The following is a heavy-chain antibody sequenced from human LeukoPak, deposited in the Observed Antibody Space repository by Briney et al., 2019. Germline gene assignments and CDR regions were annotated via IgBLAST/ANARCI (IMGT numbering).Heavy chain of an antibody. D-gene: IGHD2-2*01. V-gene: IGHV1-2*02. Sequence: GASVKVSXKASGYTFTGYYMHWVRQAPGQGLEWMGWINPNSGGTNYAQKFQGRVTMTRDTSISTAYMELSRLRSDDTAVYYCARGWGDCSSTSCYHSWFDPWGQGTLVTVSS. CDR1: GYTFTGYY. CDR3: ARGWGDCSSTSCYHSWFDP. CDR2: INPNSGGT. J-gene: IGHJ5*02.